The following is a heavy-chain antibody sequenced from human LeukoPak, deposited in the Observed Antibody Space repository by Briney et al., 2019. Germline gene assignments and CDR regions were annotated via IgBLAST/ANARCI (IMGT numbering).Heavy chain of an antibody. Sequence: ASVNVSCKASGYTFTGYYMHWVRQAPGQGLEWMGRINPNSGGTNYAQKFQGRVTMTRDTSISTAYMELSRLRSDDTAVYYCARVEDSSGWYWAYWGQGTLVTVSS. CDR1: GYTFTGYY. CDR3: ARVEDSSGWYWAY. V-gene: IGHV1-2*06. CDR2: INPNSGGT. J-gene: IGHJ4*02. D-gene: IGHD6-19*01.